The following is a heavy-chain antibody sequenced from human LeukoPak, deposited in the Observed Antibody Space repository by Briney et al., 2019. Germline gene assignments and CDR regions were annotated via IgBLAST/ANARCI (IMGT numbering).Heavy chain of an antibody. V-gene: IGHV1-2*06. D-gene: IGHD5-12*01. J-gene: IGHJ4*02. Sequence: GASVKVSCKASGYTFTGYYMHWVRQAPGQGLEWMGRINPNSGGTNYAQKFQGRVTMTRDTSISTAYMELSRLRSDDTAVYYCARVKRSGYDYSSGGFDYWGRGTLVTVSS. CDR1: GYTFTGYY. CDR2: INPNSGGT. CDR3: ARVKRSGYDYSSGGFDY.